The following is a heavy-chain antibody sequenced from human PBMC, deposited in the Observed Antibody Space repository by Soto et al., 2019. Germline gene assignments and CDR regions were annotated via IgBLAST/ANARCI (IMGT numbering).Heavy chain of an antibody. J-gene: IGHJ4*02. CDR2: ISSDGSST. Sequence: GGSLRLSCAVSGFTLCNNWMHWISQVPGKGLVWVSRISSDGSSTTYADSVKGRFTTSRDCAKNTLYLQMNSLRAEDAGLYYCATRATTAMVAYFDYWGQGALVTVSS. V-gene: IGHV3-74*01. D-gene: IGHD5-18*01. CDR1: GFTLCNNW. CDR3: ATRATTAMVAYFDY.